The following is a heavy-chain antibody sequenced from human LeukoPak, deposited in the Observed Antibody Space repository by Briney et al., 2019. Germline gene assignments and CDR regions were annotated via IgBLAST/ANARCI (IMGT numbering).Heavy chain of an antibody. CDR3: ARETGDDAFDI. CDR2: INPNSGGT. CDR1: GYTFTAYY. V-gene: IGHV1-2*02. J-gene: IGHJ3*02. D-gene: IGHD2-8*02. Sequence: AASVKVSCKTSGYTFTAYYMNGVRQAPGQGLEWMGWINPNSGGTNYAQRFQGRVTMTRDTSISTAYMELSRLRSDDTAVYYCARETGDDAFDIWGQGTMVTVSS.